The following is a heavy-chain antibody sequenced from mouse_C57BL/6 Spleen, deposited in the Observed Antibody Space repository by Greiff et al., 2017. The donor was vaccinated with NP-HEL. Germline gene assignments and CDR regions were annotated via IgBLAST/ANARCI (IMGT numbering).Heavy chain of an antibody. Sequence: QVQLKESGPELVKPGASVKISCKASGYAFSSSWMNWVKQRPGKGLEWIGRIYPGDGDTNYKGKFKGKATLTADKSSSTAYMQLSSLTSEDSAVYFCAPTDSSGHEGAMDYWGQGTSVTVSS. D-gene: IGHD3-2*02. CDR3: APTDSSGHEGAMDY. CDR2: IYPGDGDT. V-gene: IGHV1-82*01. J-gene: IGHJ4*01. CDR1: GYAFSSSW.